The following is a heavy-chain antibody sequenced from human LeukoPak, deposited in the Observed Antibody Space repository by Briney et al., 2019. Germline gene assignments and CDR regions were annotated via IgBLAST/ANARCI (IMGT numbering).Heavy chain of an antibody. Sequence: ASVKVSCKASGYTFTGYYFHWVRQAPGQGLEWMGWINPNSGGINYAQKFQGRVTMTRDTSISTSYMDLRGLRSDDTAVYYCARGAKSETYCPYWGQGTLVIVSS. CDR3: ARGAKSETYCPY. V-gene: IGHV1-2*02. CDR2: INPNSGGI. J-gene: IGHJ4*02. CDR1: GYTFTGYY. D-gene: IGHD1-26*01.